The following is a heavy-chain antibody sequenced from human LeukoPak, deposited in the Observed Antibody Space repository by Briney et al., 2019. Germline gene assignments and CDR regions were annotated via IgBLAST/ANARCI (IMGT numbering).Heavy chain of an antibody. CDR3: AIPLKSGNYGRFDP. Sequence: ASVKVSCKASGYTFTSYGISWVRQAPGQGLEWMGWITPNSGGTNYAQKFQGRVTMTRDTSTNTAYMELSSLTSDDTAVYYCAIPLKSGNYGRFDPWGQGTLVTVSS. V-gene: IGHV1-18*01. CDR2: ITPNSGGT. CDR1: GYTFTSYG. D-gene: IGHD1-26*01. J-gene: IGHJ5*02.